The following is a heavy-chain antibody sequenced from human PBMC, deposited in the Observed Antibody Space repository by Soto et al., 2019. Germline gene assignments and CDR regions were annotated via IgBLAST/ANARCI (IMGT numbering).Heavy chain of an antibody. J-gene: IGHJ5*02. CDR2: IYYSGST. V-gene: IGHV4-61*01. D-gene: IGHD2-15*01. CDR1: GGSVSSGSYY. CDR3: AGSGTKADIGAPRTPNWFDP. Sequence: SETLSLTCTVSGGSVSSGSYYWSWIRQPPGKGLEWIGYIYYSGSTNYNPSLKSRVTISVDTSKNQFSLKLSSVTAADTAVYYCAGSGTKADIGAPRTPNWFDPWGQGTLVTVSS.